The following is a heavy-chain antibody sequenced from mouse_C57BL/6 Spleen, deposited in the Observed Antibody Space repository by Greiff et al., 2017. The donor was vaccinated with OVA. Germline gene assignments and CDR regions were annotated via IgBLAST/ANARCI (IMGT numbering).Heavy chain of an antibody. Sequence: QVQLQQSGPELVKPGASVKISCKASGYAFSSYWMHWVKQRPGQGLEWIGEIDPSDSYTNYNQKFKGKSTLTVDKSSSTAYMQLRSLTSEDSAVYYCARRYYGSGWGYGYWGQGTTLTVSS. V-gene: IGHV1-69*01. CDR3: ARRYYGSGWGYGY. CDR2: IDPSDSYT. CDR1: GYAFSSYW. J-gene: IGHJ2*01. D-gene: IGHD1-1*01.